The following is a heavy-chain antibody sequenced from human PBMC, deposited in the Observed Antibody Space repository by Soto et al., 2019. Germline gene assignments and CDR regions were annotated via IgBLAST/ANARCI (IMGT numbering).Heavy chain of an antibody. CDR3: AKAQAFDI. Sequence: QVMLVESGGGVVQPGGSLRLSCASSAFTFSSYGVHWVRQAPGKGLDWVALISPDGITKFFADSVKGRFTVSMDSSGSTVYLEMIFLRSEDTAVYYCAKAQAFDIWGQGTMVTVSS. CDR2: ISPDGITK. J-gene: IGHJ3*02. CDR1: AFTFSSYG. V-gene: IGHV3-30*18.